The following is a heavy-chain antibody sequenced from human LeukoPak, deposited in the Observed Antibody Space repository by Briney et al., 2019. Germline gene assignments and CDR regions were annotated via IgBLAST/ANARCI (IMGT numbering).Heavy chain of an antibody. J-gene: IGHJ4*02. CDR3: AREDYVWGSYRYYFYY. D-gene: IGHD3-16*02. Sequence: GRSLRLSCAASGFTFSSYAMHWVRQAPGKGLEWVAVISYDGSNKYYADSVKGRLTISRDNSKNTLYLQMNSLRAEDTAVYYCAREDYVWGSYRYYFYYWGQGTLVTVSS. CDR2: ISYDGSNK. CDR1: GFTFSSYA. V-gene: IGHV3-30*04.